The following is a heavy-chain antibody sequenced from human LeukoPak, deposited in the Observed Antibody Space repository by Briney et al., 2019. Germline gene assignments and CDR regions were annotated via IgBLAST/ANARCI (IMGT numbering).Heavy chain of an antibody. CDR1: GGTFSSYA. CDR2: IIPIFGTA. D-gene: IGHD3-9*01. CDR3: ARSGSSSDSKHYDILTGYYPIYY. J-gene: IGHJ4*02. Sequence: ASVKVSCKASGGTFSSYAISWVRQAPGQGLEWMGGIIPIFGTANYAQKFQGRVTITTDESTSTAYMELSSLRSEDTAVYYCARSGSSSDSKHYDILTGYYPIYYWGQGTLVTVSS. V-gene: IGHV1-69*05.